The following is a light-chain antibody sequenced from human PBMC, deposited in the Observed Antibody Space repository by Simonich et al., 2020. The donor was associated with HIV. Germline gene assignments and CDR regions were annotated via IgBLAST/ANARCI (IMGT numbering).Light chain of an antibody. V-gene: IGKV3-11*01. J-gene: IGKJ4*01. CDR2: DAS. CDR1: QSVSSY. Sequence: EIVLTQSPAILSLSPGERATLSCRDSQSVSSYLAWYQQNPGQAPRLLIYDASNRATGVPARFSGSGSGTEFTLTISSMESEDFADYYCQQYNNWPPAFGGGTNVEIK. CDR3: QQYNNWPPA.